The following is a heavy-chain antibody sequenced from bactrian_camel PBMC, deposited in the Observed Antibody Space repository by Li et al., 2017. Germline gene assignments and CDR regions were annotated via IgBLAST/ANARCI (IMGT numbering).Heavy chain of an antibody. D-gene: IGHD2*01. Sequence: QLVESGGGSVQAGGSLRLSCAASGFTFSNYYMGWFRQAPGKEREPVARIYIGYGVPYYSDSVKGRFTISQDNAKNTLYLQMNSLKPEDTARYYCAATTSPTSTACRSSYEYWGQGTQVTVS. CDR1: GFTFSNYY. V-gene: IGHV3S28*01. J-gene: IGHJ4*01. CDR3: AATTSPTSTACRSSYEY. CDR2: IYIGYGVP.